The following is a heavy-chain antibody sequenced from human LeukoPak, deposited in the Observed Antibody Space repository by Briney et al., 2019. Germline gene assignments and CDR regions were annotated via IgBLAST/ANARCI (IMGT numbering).Heavy chain of an antibody. CDR1: GGTFSSYT. CDR2: IIPILGIA. D-gene: IGHD5-18*01. V-gene: IGHV1-69*02. Sequence: ASVKVSCKASGGTFSSYTISWVRQAPGQGLEWMGRIIPILGIANYAQKFQGSVTITADKSTSTAYMELSSLRSEDTAVYYCARNPSGTAMVTSWGQGTLVTVSS. CDR3: ARNPSGTAMVTS. J-gene: IGHJ5*02.